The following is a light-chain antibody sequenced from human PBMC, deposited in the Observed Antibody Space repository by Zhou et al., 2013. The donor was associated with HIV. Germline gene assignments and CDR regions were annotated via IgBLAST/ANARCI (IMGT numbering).Light chain of an antibody. J-gene: IGKJ4*01. CDR2: SAS. Sequence: DIQMTQFPSSLSASVGDRVTITCRASQSISSFLNWYQQKPGEAPKLLIYSASTLHSGIPSRFSGSGSGTDFTLTISSLQPEDFATYYCQHTFTTPITFGGGTRVEIK. CDR1: QSISSF. V-gene: IGKV1-39*01. CDR3: QHTFTTPIT.